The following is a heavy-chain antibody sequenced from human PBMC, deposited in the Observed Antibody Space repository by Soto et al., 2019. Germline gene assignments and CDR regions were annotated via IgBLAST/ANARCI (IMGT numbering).Heavy chain of an antibody. J-gene: IGHJ5*02. CDR2: IYTTGNT. V-gene: IGHV4-4*07. CDR3: ARGSLQFDP. Sequence: SETLSLTCTVTGGSLNNYYWIWIRQPAGKGLEWIGRIYTTGNTNYKSSLRSRVTMSVDTSKNQFSLKLRFLTAADTAMYYCARGSLQFDPWGQGTLVTVSS. CDR1: GGSLNNYY.